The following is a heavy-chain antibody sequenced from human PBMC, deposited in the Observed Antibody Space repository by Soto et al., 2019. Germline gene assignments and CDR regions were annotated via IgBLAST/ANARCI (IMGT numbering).Heavy chain of an antibody. D-gene: IGHD3-22*01. V-gene: IGHV4-39*01. J-gene: IGHJ3*02. CDR2: IYYSGST. CDR1: GGSISSSSYY. Sequence: QLQLQESGPGLVKPSETLSLTCTVSGGSISSSSYYWGWIRQPPGKGLEWIGSIYYSGSTNYNPSLKIRVTISVDTSKTQFSLKMSSVTAADTAVYYCARHPNWYRPYYDSSRGAFDIWGQGTMVTVSS. CDR3: ARHPNWYRPYYDSSRGAFDI.